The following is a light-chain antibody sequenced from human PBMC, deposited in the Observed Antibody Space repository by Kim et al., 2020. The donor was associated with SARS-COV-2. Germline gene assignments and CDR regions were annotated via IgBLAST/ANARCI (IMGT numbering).Light chain of an antibody. CDR2: DNN. CDR1: SYTIASNC. V-gene: IGLV1-51*01. CDR3: ATWDTSVKAAL. Sequence: QKLTVSCPRRSYTIASNCVPSYQPHPGTVPNLLIYDNNKRIAGTPDRFSASKSGTSATLAITGLQTGDEADYYCATWDTSVKAALFGGGTQLTVL. J-gene: IGLJ2*01.